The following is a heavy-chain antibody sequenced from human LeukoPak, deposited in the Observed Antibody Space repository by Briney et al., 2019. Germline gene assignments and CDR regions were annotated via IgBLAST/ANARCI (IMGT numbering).Heavy chain of an antibody. D-gene: IGHD2-21*02. J-gene: IGHJ4*02. V-gene: IGHV3-33*06. CDR2: IWYDGSNK. Sequence: PGGSLRLSCAASGFTFSSYGMHWVRQAPGKGLEWVAVIWYDGSNKYYADSVKGRFTISRDNSKNTLYLQMNSLRAEDTAVYYCAKSVIGCGGDCYYFDYWGQGTLVTASS. CDR1: GFTFSSYG. CDR3: AKSVIGCGGDCYYFDY.